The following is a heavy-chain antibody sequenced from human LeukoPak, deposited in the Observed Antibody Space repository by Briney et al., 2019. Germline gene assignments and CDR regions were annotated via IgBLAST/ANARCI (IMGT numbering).Heavy chain of an antibody. Sequence: GGSLRLSCAASGFTFDDYAMHWVRQAPGKGLEWVSGISWNSGSIGYADSVKGRFTISRDNAKNSLYLQMNSLRAEDTALYYCAKVGGLSSGYSGYYFVYWGQGPLVTVSS. D-gene: IGHD3-22*01. J-gene: IGHJ4*02. CDR3: AKVGGLSSGYSGYYFVY. V-gene: IGHV3-9*01. CDR1: GFTFDDYA. CDR2: ISWNSGSI.